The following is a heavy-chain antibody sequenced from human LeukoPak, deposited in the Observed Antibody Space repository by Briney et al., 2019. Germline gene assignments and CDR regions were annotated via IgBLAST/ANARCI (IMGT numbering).Heavy chain of an antibody. J-gene: IGHJ4*02. CDR2: IYSGGST. D-gene: IGHD6-19*01. CDR1: GFTVSSNY. Sequence: GGSLRLSCAASGFTVSSNYMSWVRQAPGKGLEWVSVIYSGGSTYYADSVKGRFTISRDNSKNTLYLQMNSLRAEDTAVYYCARVYSSGWHYYFDYWGQGTLVTVSS. V-gene: IGHV3-66*01. CDR3: ARVYSSGWHYYFDY.